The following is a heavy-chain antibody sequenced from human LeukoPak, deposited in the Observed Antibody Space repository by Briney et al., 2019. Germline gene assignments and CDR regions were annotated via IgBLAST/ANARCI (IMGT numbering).Heavy chain of an antibody. CDR2: IYYSGST. Sequence: SETLSLTCTVSGGSISSYYWSWIRQTPGKGLEWIGYIYYSGSTNYNPSLKSRVTISVDTSKNQFSLKLSSVTAADTAVYYCARVLLGGSYYSYYFDYWGQGTLVTVSS. CDR1: GGSISSYY. J-gene: IGHJ4*02. CDR3: ARVLLGGSYYSYYFDY. D-gene: IGHD1-26*01. V-gene: IGHV4-59*01.